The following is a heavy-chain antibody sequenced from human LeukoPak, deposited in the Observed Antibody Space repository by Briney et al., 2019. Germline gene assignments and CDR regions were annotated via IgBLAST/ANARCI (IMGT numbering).Heavy chain of an antibody. D-gene: IGHD3-10*01. CDR3: ARAKMVRGVIITEY. Sequence: PSETLSLTCTVSGGSISSSSYYWGWIRQPPGKGLEWIGSIYYSGSTYYNPSLKSRVTISVDTSKNQFSLKLSSVTAADTAVYYCARAKMVRGVIITEYWGQGTLVTVSS. V-gene: IGHV4-39*07. CDR1: GGSISSSSYY. CDR2: IYYSGST. J-gene: IGHJ4*02.